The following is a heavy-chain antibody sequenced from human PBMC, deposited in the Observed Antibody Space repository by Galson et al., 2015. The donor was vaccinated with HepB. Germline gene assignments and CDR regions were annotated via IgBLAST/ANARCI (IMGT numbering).Heavy chain of an antibody. Sequence: SVKVSCKASGGTFSSYAFSWVRQAPGQGLEWMGGIIPIFGTASYAQKFQGRITISADESTSAAYMELSSLRSEDTAVYYCARMSGDYFPDYYFDDWGQGTLVTVSS. D-gene: IGHD1-26*01. V-gene: IGHV1-69*13. CDR1: GGTFSSYA. J-gene: IGHJ4*02. CDR3: ARMSGDYFPDYYFDD. CDR2: IIPIFGTA.